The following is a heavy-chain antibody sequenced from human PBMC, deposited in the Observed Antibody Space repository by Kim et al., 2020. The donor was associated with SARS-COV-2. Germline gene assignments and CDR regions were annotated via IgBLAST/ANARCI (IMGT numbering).Heavy chain of an antibody. D-gene: IGHD3-10*01. CDR1: GFTFSSYA. J-gene: IGHJ3*02. CDR3: AKDIMYYYGSGSYPDI. CDR2: ISGSGGST. V-gene: IGHV3-23*01. Sequence: GGSLRLSCAASGFTFSSYAMSWVRQAPGKGLEWVSAISGSGGSTYYADSVKGRFTISRDNSKNTLYLQMNSLRAEDTAVYYCAKDIMYYYGSGSYPDIWGQGTMVTVSS.